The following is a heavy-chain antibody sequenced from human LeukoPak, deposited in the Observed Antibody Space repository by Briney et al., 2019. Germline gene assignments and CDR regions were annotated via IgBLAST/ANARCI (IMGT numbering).Heavy chain of an antibody. D-gene: IGHD3-16*01. CDR1: GFTFSSYE. CDR2: ISSSGSTI. Sequence: GGSLRLSCAASGFTFSSYEMNWVRQAPGKGLEWVSYISSSGSTIYYADSVKGRFTISRDNAKNSLYLQMNSLRAEDTALYYCAKDPNSFGGVMPLDYWGQGTLVTVSS. J-gene: IGHJ4*02. CDR3: AKDPNSFGGVMPLDY. V-gene: IGHV3-48*03.